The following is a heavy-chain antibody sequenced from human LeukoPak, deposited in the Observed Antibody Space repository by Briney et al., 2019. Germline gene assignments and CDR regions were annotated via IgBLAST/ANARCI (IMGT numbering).Heavy chain of an antibody. D-gene: IGHD6-13*01. Sequence: VRSLRLSCAASRCTFCDYAMHWVRQAPGKGLERVSGISWNNGGIDYVDSLKGRFTISPENAKKSLYLQMNSMRAEDTALYYCAKDIGGEQLRDGFDLWGQGTLVTVSS. V-gene: IGHV3-9*01. CDR3: AKDIGGEQLRDGFDL. CDR1: RCTFCDYA. J-gene: IGHJ5*02. CDR2: ISWNNGGI.